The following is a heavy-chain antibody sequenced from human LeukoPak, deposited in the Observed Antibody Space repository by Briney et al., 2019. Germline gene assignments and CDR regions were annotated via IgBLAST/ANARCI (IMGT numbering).Heavy chain of an antibody. CDR2: ISSSSGYI. J-gene: IGHJ4*02. CDR3: ARDASGGYDSGY. Sequence: GGSLRLSCAASGFTFSGYSMNWVRQAPGKGLEWVSSISSSSGYIYYADSVKGRFTISRDNAKNSLYLQMNSLRAEDTAVYYCARDASGGYDSGYWGQGTLVTVSS. V-gene: IGHV3-21*01. D-gene: IGHD5-12*01. CDR1: GFTFSGYS.